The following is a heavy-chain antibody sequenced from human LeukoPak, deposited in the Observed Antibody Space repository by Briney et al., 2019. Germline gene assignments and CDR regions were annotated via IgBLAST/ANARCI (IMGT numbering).Heavy chain of an antibody. CDR2: ISGSGGTP. D-gene: IGHD2-2*02. V-gene: IGHV3-23*01. CDR3: AKGYCSSATCYSRFDP. J-gene: IGHJ5*02. Sequence: PGGSLRLSCAASGFTFSSYAMSWVRQAPGKGLEWVSAISGSGGTPFYADSVKGRFTISRDNSKNTLYLQMNSLRAEDTAVYYCAKGYCSSATCYSRFDPWGQGTLVTVSS. CDR1: GFTFSSYA.